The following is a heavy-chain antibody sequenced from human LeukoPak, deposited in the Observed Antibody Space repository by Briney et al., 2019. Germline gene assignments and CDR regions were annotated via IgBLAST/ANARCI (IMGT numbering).Heavy chain of an antibody. CDR1: GYTFTSYD. D-gene: IGHD6-13*01. CDR2: MNPNSGNT. CDR3: ARGRIRIAARHVFLNWFDP. Sequence: GASVKGSCKASGYTFTSYDINWVRQATGQGLEWMGWMNPNSGNTGYAQKFQGRVTMTRNTSISTAYMELSRLRSEDTAVYYCARGRIRIAARHVFLNWFDPWGQGTLVTVSS. V-gene: IGHV1-8*01. J-gene: IGHJ5*02.